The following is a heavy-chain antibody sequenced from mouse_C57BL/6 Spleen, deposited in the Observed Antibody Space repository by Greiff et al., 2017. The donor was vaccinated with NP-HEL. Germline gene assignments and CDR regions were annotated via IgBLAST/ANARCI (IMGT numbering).Heavy chain of an antibody. J-gene: IGHJ3*01. D-gene: IGHD2-3*01. Sequence: QVQLQQPGAELVMPGASVKLSCKASGYTFTSYWMHWVKQRPGQGLEWIGEIDPSDSYTNYNQKFKGKSTLTVDKSSSTAYMQLSSLTSEDSAVYYCAREGRRDGYWFAYWGHVTLVTVSA. CDR1: GYTFTSYW. CDR3: AREGRRDGYWFAY. CDR2: IDPSDSYT. V-gene: IGHV1-69*01.